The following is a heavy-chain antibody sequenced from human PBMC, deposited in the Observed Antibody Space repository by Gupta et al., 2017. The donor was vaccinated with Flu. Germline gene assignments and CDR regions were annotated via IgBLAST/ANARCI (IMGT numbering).Heavy chain of an antibody. D-gene: IGHD1-26*01. J-gene: IGHJ6*03. V-gene: IGHV3-11*01. Sequence: KGLEWVSYISSSGSTIYYADSVKGRFTISRDNAKNSLYLQMNSLRAEDTAVYYCARNRRGGSYYYYYYYMDVWGKGTTVTVSS. CDR3: ARNRRGGSYYYYYYYMDV. CDR2: ISSSGSTI.